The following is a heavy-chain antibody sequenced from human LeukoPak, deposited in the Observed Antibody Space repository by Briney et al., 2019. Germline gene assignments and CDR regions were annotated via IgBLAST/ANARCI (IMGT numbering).Heavy chain of an antibody. D-gene: IGHD3-16*01. J-gene: IGHJ4*02. Sequence: PGGSLRLSCAASGFIFRDYYMSWIRQAPGKGLEWVSYISHSSSTIQYADSVRGRFTMSRDNAKSSLYLQMNSLRVEDTAVYFCARDYVWGSSSDYWGQGILVTVSS. CDR2: ISHSSSTI. CDR3: ARDYVWGSSSDY. CDR1: GFIFRDYY. V-gene: IGHV3-11*04.